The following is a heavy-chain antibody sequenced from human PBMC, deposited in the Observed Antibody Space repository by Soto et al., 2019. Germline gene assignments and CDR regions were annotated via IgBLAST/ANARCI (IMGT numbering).Heavy chain of an antibody. V-gene: IGHV1-18*01. D-gene: IGHD2-2*01. CDR2: ISAYNGNT. CDR1: GYTFTSYG. J-gene: IGHJ6*02. Sequence: ASVKVSCKASGYTFTSYGISWVRQAPGQGLEWMGWISAYNGNTNYAQKLQGRVTMTTDTSTSTAYMELKSLRSDDTAVYYCARHLSSTSCYSCYYGMDVWGQGTTVTVSS. CDR3: ARHLSSTSCYSCYYGMDV.